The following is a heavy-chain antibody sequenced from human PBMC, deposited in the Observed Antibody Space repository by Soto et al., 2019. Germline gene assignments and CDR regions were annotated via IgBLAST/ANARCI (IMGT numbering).Heavy chain of an antibody. CDR3: ARDTYDTTGYPLSY. V-gene: IGHV1-18*04. CDR2: IGTFHGNT. J-gene: IGHJ4*02. CDR1: GSTFTSYG. Sequence: ASVKVSCKASGSTFTSYGISWVRQAPGQGLEWMGWIGTFHGNTNYAQKFQGSVTMTTDPSTSTAYMELRSLTSDDTAIYYCARDTYDTTGYPLSYWGQGTLVTVSS. D-gene: IGHD3-22*01.